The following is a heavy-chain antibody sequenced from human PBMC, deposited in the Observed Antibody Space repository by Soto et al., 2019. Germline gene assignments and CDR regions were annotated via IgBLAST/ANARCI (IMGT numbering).Heavy chain of an antibody. CDR1: GGSISSYY. J-gene: IGHJ4*02. D-gene: IGHD7-27*01. Sequence: SETLSLTCTVSGGSISSYYWSWIRQPPGKGLEWIGYIYYSGSTNYNPSLKSRVTISVDTSKNQFSLKLSSVTAADTAVYYCASNNWGSPYYFDYGGQGTLGTVSS. CDR3: ASNNWGSPYYFDY. CDR2: IYYSGST. V-gene: IGHV4-59*01.